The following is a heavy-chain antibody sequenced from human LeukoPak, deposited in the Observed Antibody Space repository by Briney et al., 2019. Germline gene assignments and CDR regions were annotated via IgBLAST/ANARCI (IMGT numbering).Heavy chain of an antibody. D-gene: IGHD4-11*01. CDR1: GFTFSSSA. CDR2: ISGSGGST. CDR3: ANRGTTWYYFDY. V-gene: IGHV3-23*01. J-gene: IGHJ4*02. Sequence: GGSLRLSCAASGFTFSSSAMSWVRQAPGKGLEWVSGISGSGGSTNYADSVKGRFTISRDSSKNTLYLQMNSLRAEDTAVYYCANRGTTWYYFDYWGQGTLVTVSS.